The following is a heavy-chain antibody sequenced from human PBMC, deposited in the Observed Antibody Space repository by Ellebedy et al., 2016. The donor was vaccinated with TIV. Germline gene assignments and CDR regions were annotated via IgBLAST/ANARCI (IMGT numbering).Heavy chain of an antibody. CDR2: ISGSAGTK. V-gene: IGHV3-23*01. J-gene: IGHJ4*02. D-gene: IGHD2-21*02. Sequence: GGSLRLXXAVSGFTFSTYAMSWVRQAPGRGLECVSGISGSAGTKSYADSVKGRFTISRDNSKNTLYLQMNSLRAEDTAVYYCSSDLAHWGQGTLVTVSS. CDR1: GFTFSTYA. CDR3: SSDLAH.